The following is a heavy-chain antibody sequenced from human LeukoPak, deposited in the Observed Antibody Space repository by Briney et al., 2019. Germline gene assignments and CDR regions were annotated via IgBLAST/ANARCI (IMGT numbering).Heavy chain of an antibody. Sequence: ASVKVSCKASGYTFTSYAMHWVRQAPGQRLEWMGWINAGNGNTKYSQKFQGRVTITRDTSASTAYMELSSLRSEDTAVYYCARDFRGYGDYHFDYWGQGTLVTVSS. CDR2: INAGNGNT. CDR1: GYTFTSYA. J-gene: IGHJ4*02. D-gene: IGHD4-17*01. CDR3: ARDFRGYGDYHFDY. V-gene: IGHV1-3*01.